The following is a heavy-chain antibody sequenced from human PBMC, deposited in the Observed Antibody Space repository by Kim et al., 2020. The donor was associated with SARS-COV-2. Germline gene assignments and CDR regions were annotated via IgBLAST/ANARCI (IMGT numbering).Heavy chain of an antibody. J-gene: IGHJ3*02. V-gene: IGHV3-9*01. Sequence: GGSLRLSCAASGFTFDDYAMHWVRQAPGKGLAWVSGISWNSGSIGYADSVKGRFTISRDNAKNSLYLQMNSLRAEDTALYYCARGYDFWSSDAFDIWGQGTMVTVSS. CDR1: GFTFDDYA. CDR2: ISWNSGSI. D-gene: IGHD3-3*01. CDR3: ARGYDFWSSDAFDI.